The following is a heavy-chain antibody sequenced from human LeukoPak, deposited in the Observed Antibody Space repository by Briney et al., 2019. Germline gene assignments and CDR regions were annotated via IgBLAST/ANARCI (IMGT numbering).Heavy chain of an antibody. D-gene: IGHD5-12*01. CDR3: ARDIVATH. V-gene: IGHV3-48*02. Sequence: GGSLRLSCAASGFTFDSHSMNWVRQAPGKGLQWVSFISSSSNTIYYADSVKGRFTISRDNAKNSLYLQMNSLRDEDTAVYYCARDIVATHWGQGTLVTVSS. CDR1: GFTFDSHS. J-gene: IGHJ4*02. CDR2: ISSSSNTI.